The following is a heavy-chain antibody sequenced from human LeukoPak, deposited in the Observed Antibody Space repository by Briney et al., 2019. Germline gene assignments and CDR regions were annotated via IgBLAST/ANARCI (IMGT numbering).Heavy chain of an antibody. V-gene: IGHV3-23*01. Sequence: GGSLRLSCAASGFTFSSYAMSWVRQAPGKGLEWVSAISGSGGSTYYADSVKGRFTISRDNSKNTLYLQMNSLRAEDTAVYYCAKDLSVFGVVIISPPGFDYWGQGTLVTVSS. CDR2: ISGSGGST. CDR1: GFTFSSYA. D-gene: IGHD3-3*01. J-gene: IGHJ4*02. CDR3: AKDLSVFGVVIISPPGFDY.